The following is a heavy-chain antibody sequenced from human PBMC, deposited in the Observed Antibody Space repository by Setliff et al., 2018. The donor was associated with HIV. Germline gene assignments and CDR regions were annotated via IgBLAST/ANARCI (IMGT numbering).Heavy chain of an antibody. CDR1: GYIFTSYA. V-gene: IGHV1-3*01. CDR2: INGGNGNT. D-gene: IGHD4-17*01. J-gene: IGHJ4*02. Sequence: ASVKVSCKASGYIFTSYAMHWVLQATGKRLEWIGWINGGNGNTKYSQNFQGRVTISRDTSASTAYKVLSSLRSEDTAVYYCARTVNDYGDHYFDYWGQGTLVTVSS. CDR3: ARTVNDYGDHYFDY.